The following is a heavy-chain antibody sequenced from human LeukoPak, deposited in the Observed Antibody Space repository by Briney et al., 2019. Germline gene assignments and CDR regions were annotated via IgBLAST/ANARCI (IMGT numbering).Heavy chain of an antibody. J-gene: IGHJ6*03. Sequence: QPGGSLRLSCAASGFTFSSYWMSWVRQAPGKGLEWVANIKQDGSEIYYVDSVKGRFTISRDNAKNSLYLQMNSLRAEDTAVYYCARSDTGYEYYYYYYMDVWGKGTTVTVSS. CDR2: IKQDGSEI. V-gene: IGHV3-7*01. CDR3: ARSDTGYEYYYYYYMDV. D-gene: IGHD5-12*01. CDR1: GFTFSSYW.